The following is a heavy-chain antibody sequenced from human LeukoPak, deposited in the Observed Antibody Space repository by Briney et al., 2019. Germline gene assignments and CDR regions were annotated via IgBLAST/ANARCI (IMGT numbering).Heavy chain of an antibody. CDR3: ASDPYGSGSNHYYYYMYV. CDR1: GFTFSIYA. J-gene: IGHJ6*03. D-gene: IGHD3-10*01. V-gene: IGHV3-30*04. Sequence: GGSLRLSCAATGFTFSIYAMHWVRQAPGKGLEWVAVISYDGSNKYYADSVKGRFTISRDNSKNTLYLQMNSLRAEDTAVYYCASDPYGSGSNHYYYYMYVWGKGTTVTVSS. CDR2: ISYDGSNK.